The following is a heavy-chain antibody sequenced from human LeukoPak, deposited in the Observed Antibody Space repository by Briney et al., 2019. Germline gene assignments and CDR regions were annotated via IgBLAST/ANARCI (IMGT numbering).Heavy chain of an antibody. J-gene: IGHJ2*01. Sequence: GRSLRLSCTASGFTFGTYGMTWVRQAPGKGLAWVSGITGSSTWTYYADSVRGRFTISRDNSKNTLHLQMNNLTADDTAIYYCARELVSLGTGYFDLWGRGTLVTVSS. CDR1: GFTFGTYG. CDR3: ARELVSLGTGYFDL. D-gene: IGHD7-27*01. V-gene: IGHV3-23*01. CDR2: ITGSSTWT.